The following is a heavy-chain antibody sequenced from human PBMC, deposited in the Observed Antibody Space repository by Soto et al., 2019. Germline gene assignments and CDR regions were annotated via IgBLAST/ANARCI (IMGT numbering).Heavy chain of an antibody. Sequence: PGGSLRLSCAASGLSFSSSATNWVRQAPGKGLEWVSIISDSGGRTHYADSVKGRFTISRDNSKNTLYLQMNSLRAEDTAVYYCAKTQYSNYVYYYYGMDVWGQGTTVTVSS. J-gene: IGHJ6*02. V-gene: IGHV3-23*01. D-gene: IGHD4-4*01. CDR1: GLSFSSSA. CDR2: ISDSGGRT. CDR3: AKTQYSNYVYYYYGMDV.